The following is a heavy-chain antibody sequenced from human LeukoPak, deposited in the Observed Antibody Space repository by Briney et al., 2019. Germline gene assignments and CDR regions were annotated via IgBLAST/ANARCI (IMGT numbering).Heavy chain of an antibody. Sequence: SETLSLTCTVSGGSISSYYWSWIRQPPGKGLEWIGEINHSGSTNYNPSLKSRVTISVDTSKNQFSLKLSSVTAADTAVYYCARVRFFGVVIRYGMDVWGQGTTVTVSS. CDR3: ARVRFFGVVIRYGMDV. CDR1: GGSISSYY. CDR2: INHSGST. D-gene: IGHD3-3*01. V-gene: IGHV4-34*01. J-gene: IGHJ6*02.